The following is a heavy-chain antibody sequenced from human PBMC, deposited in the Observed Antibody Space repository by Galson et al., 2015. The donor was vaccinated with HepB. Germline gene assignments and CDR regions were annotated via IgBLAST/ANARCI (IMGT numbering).Heavy chain of an antibody. J-gene: IGHJ4*02. Sequence: SLRLSCAASGFKFGGSAIHWVRQGSGKGPEWVGRIRSKANNYATSYVPALEGRFTISRDDSKSMAYLHMRSLKADDAAVYYCARLGDFSGYTSAWGQGTQVTVSS. CDR1: GFKFGGSA. D-gene: IGHD5-18*01. CDR2: IRSKANNYAT. V-gene: IGHV3-73*01. CDR3: ARLGDFSGYTSA.